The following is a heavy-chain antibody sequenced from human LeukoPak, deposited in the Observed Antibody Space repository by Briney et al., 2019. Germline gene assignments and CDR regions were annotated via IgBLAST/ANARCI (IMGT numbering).Heavy chain of an antibody. J-gene: IGHJ4*02. D-gene: IGHD3-9*01. Sequence: GGSLRLSCAASGFTFSTYSMNWVRQAPGKGLERVANIKQDGSEKYYVDSVKGRFTISRDNAKNSLYLQMNSLRAEDTAVYYCARDRGLRYFDWLSTSSYYFDYWGQGTLVTVSS. CDR2: IKQDGSEK. CDR1: GFTFSTYS. V-gene: IGHV3-7*01. CDR3: ARDRGLRYFDWLSTSSYYFDY.